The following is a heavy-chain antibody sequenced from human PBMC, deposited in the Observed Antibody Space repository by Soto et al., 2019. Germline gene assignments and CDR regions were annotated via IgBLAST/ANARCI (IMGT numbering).Heavy chain of an antibody. CDR2: IDPSDSQT. Sequence: GESLKISCKGSGYSFAGYWITWVRQKPGKGLEWMGRIDPSDSQTYYSPSFRGHVTISVTKSITTVFLQWGSLRASDTAMYYCARQIYDSDTGPNFQYYFDSWGQGTPVTVSS. D-gene: IGHD3-22*01. J-gene: IGHJ4*02. CDR3: ARQIYDSDTGPNFQYYFDS. V-gene: IGHV5-10-1*01. CDR1: GYSFAGYW.